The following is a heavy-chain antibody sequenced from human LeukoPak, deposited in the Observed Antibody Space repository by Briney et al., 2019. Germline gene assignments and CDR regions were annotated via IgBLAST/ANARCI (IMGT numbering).Heavy chain of an antibody. CDR2: IKEDGSDQ. Sequence: GGSLRLSCAASGFSLSKYWMAWVRQAPGRGLEWVANIKEDGSDQHYVDSVRGRFTVSRDNAANSISLQMSSLRPDDTAVYFCARSKDRSWPYDYWGQGTLVVVSS. CDR1: GFSLSKYW. CDR3: ARSKDRSWPYDY. D-gene: IGHD6-19*01. J-gene: IGHJ4*02. V-gene: IGHV3-7*01.